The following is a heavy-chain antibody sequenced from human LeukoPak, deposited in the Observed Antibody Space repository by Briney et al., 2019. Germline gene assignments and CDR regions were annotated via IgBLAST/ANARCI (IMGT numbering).Heavy chain of an antibody. D-gene: IGHD3-22*01. CDR3: AKEVGTLIDAY. Sequence: PGGSLRLSCAASGFTLSRDAMSWVRQAPGKGLEWGSAISSSSDTHLYADSVKGRFTISRDNSKNTVYLQMNSLRAEGTAVYYSAKEVGTLIDAYWAQGTLVIVFS. V-gene: IGHV3-23*01. CDR2: ISSSSDTH. CDR1: GFTLSRDA. J-gene: IGHJ4*02.